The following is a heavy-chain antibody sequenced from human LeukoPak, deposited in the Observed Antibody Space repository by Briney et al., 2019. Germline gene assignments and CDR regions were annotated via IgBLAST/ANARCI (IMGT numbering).Heavy chain of an antibody. V-gene: IGHV1-69*02. Sequence: GASVKVSCKASGGTFSSYTISWVRQAPGQGLEWMGRIIPILGIANYAQKFQGRVTITVDKSTSTAYMELSSLRSEDTAVYYCARAGLDGYNFDYWGQGTLVTVSS. CDR2: IIPILGIA. D-gene: IGHD5-24*01. J-gene: IGHJ4*02. CDR3: ARAGLDGYNFDY. CDR1: GGTFSSYT.